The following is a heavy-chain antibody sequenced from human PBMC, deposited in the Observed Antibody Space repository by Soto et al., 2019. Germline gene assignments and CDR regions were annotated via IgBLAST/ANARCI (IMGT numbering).Heavy chain of an antibody. CDR2: NYYSGIT. D-gene: IGHD6-6*01. V-gene: IGHV4-31*03. J-gene: IGHJ6*02. CDR3: ARGSSIAGLYYGMDV. CDR1: GGSISSGGYY. Sequence: QVQLQESGPGLVKPSQTLSLTCTVSGGSISSGGYYWTWIRQHPGKGLERIGYNYYSGITYYNPSLENRVTISLDTSKNQFSLKLSSVTAADTAVYYCARGSSIAGLYYGMDVWGQGTTVTVSS.